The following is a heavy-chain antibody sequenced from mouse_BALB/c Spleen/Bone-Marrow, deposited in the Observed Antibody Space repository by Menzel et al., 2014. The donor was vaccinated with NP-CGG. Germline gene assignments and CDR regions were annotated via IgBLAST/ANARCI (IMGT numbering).Heavy chain of an antibody. V-gene: IGHV1-19*01. CDR1: GFTFTDYY. D-gene: IGHD5-1-1*01. J-gene: IGHJ4*01. CDR3: TRSRAMDN. Sequence: VQLQQSGPELVKPGASLKMSCKASGFTFTDYYMKWVKQSHGKSLEWIGDINPESGDTFYNQTFKGKATLTVDKSSNTDHIPLNSQTSELPSVYFNTRSRAMDNWGQGTPVTVSS. CDR2: INPESGDT.